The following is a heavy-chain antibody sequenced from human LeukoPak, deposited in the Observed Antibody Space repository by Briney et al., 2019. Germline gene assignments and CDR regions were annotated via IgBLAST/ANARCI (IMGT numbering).Heavy chain of an antibody. D-gene: IGHD6-19*01. CDR2: MNPNSGYT. CDR3: ARVAGSIDY. CDR1: GYTFTTYD. Sequence: ASVKVSCKTSGYTFTTYDINWVRQATGQGLEWVGWMNPNSGYTGYAQKFQGRVTITRDTSISTAYMELSSLRSEDTAVYYRARVAGSIDYWGQGTLVTVSS. J-gene: IGHJ4*02. V-gene: IGHV1-8*03.